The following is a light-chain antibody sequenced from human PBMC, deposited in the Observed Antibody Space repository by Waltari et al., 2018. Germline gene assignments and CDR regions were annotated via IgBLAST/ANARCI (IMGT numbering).Light chain of an antibody. CDR2: DAS. V-gene: IGKV3-11*01. CDR1: QTVSSY. CDR3: QHRSNWPPGLT. Sequence: EIVLTQSPATLSLSPGERVTLSCRASQTVSSYVAWYQQIPGQAPRLLIYDASIRVPGTPARFSGSVSGTDFTLTISRLEPEDFAVYYCQHRSNWPPGLTFGGGTKVEIK. J-gene: IGKJ4*01.